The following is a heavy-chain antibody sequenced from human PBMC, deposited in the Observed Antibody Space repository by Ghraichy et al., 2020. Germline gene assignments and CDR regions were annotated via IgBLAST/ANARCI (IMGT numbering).Heavy chain of an antibody. CDR1: GAPFTSSF. J-gene: IGHJ6*02. CDR3: ARTHSSGWFYYYYYYGMDV. D-gene: IGHD6-19*01. V-gene: IGHV1-46*03. CDR2: INPSGGST. Sequence: ASVKVSCKASGAPFTSSFMHLVRQSPLQGHERMGIINPSGGSTSYAQKFQGRVTMTRDTSTSTVYMELSSLRSEDTAVYYCARTHSSGWFYYYYYYGMDVWGQGTTVTASS.